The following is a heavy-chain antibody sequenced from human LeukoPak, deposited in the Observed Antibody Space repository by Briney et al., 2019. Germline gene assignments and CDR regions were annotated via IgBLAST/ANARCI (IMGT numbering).Heavy chain of an antibody. CDR2: IYTSGST. CDR1: GGSISSGSYY. V-gene: IGHV4-61*02. Sequence: SQTLSLTCTVSGGSISSGSYYWSWIRQPAVKGLEWIGRIYTSGSTNYNPSLKSRVTISVDTSKNQFSLKLSSVTAADTAVYYCARGPQTGGDKWGFDYWGQGTLVTVSS. D-gene: IGHD2-21*02. CDR3: ARGPQTGGDKWGFDY. J-gene: IGHJ4*02.